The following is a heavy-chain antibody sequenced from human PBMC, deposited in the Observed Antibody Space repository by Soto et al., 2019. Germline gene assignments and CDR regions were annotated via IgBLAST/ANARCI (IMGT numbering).Heavy chain of an antibody. CDR1: GDSISTYN. CDR2: IYYSGVT. V-gene: IGHV4-59*01. Sequence: PSETLSLTCTVSGDSISTYNWGWIRQPPGKGLEWIGCIYYSGVTNYNPSLKSRVTVSVDTPKNQLSLKLNSVTAAGTAVYYCARVAADIASWLDPWGQGTLVTISS. D-gene: IGHD5-12*01. J-gene: IGHJ5*02. CDR3: ARVAADIASWLDP.